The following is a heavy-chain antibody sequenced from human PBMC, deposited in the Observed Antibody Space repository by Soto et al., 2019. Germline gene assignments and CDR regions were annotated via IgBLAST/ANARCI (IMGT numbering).Heavy chain of an antibody. V-gene: IGHV3-21*01. J-gene: IGHJ4*02. CDR1: GFTFSSYT. CDR2: ITSTSTYI. D-gene: IGHD2-21*02. CDR3: ARDGARDRGDKGFDY. Sequence: EAQLVESGGGLVRPGGSLRLSCAASGFTFSSYTMHWVRQAPGKGLEWVSSITSTSTYIYYTDSLKGRFTISRDNANNSLFLQMNNLGPGDTAVYYCARDGARDRGDKGFDYWGQGTVVTVSS.